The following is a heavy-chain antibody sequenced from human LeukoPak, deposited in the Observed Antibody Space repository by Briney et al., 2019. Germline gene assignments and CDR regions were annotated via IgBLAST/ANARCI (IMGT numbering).Heavy chain of an antibody. CDR2: IWYDGSNK. J-gene: IGHJ4*02. Sequence: GRSLRLSCAASGFTFSSYGMHWVRQAPGKGLEWVAVIWYDGSNKYYADSAKGRFTISRDNSKNTLYLQMNSLRAEDTAVYYCARAEQWLAYYFDYWGQGTLVTVSS. CDR3: ARAEQWLAYYFDY. CDR1: GFTFSSYG. V-gene: IGHV3-33*01. D-gene: IGHD6-19*01.